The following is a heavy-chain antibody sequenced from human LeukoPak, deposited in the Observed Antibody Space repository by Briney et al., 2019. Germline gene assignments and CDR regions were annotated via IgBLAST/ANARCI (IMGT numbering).Heavy chain of an antibody. V-gene: IGHV1-18*01. D-gene: IGHD3-3*01. CDR2: ISAYNGNT. CDR3: ARFYPVYDRAPTDFWSGYYLGLGY. Sequence: ASVKVSCKASGYTFTSYGISWVRQAPGQGLEWMGWISAYNGNTNYAQKLQGRVTMTTDTSTSTAYMELRSLSSDDTAVYYCARFYPVYDRAPTDFWSGYYLGLGYWGQGTLVTVSS. CDR1: GYTFTSYG. J-gene: IGHJ4*02.